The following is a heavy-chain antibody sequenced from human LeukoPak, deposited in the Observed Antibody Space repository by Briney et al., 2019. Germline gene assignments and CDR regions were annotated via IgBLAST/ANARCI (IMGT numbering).Heavy chain of an antibody. CDR3: ATTLSGWSPPQTSYYSYMDV. Sequence: GGSLRLSCAASGFTFSLNEMNWVRQAPGKGLEWVSYINGPASNIFYADSVKGRFTISRDNAKNSLYLQMNSLRVEDTAVYYCATTLSGWSPPQTSYYSYMDVWGKGTTVTISS. CDR2: INGPASNI. D-gene: IGHD6-19*01. J-gene: IGHJ6*03. CDR1: GFTFSLNE. V-gene: IGHV3-48*03.